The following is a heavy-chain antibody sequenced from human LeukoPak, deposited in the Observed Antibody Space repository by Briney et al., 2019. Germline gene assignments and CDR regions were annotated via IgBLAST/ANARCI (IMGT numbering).Heavy chain of an antibody. V-gene: IGHV1-69*05. CDR3: ARYYYDSSGYEDFQH. D-gene: IGHD3-22*01. CDR1: GGTFSSYA. CDR2: IIPIFGTA. J-gene: IGHJ1*01. Sequence: GASVKVSCKASGGTFSSYAISWVRQAPGQGLEWMGRIIPIFGTANYAQKFQGRVTITTDESTSTAYMELSSLRSEDTAVYYCARYYYDSSGYEDFQHWGQGTLVTVSS.